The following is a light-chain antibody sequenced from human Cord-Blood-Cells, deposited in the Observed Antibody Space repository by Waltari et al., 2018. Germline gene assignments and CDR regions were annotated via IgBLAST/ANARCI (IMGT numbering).Light chain of an antibody. CDR2: AAS. CDR1: QSISSY. J-gene: IGKJ2*03. Sequence: DIQMTQSPSSLSASVGDRVTITCRASQSISSYLNWSQQKPGKAPKLLIYAASSLQSGVPARFSGSGSGTDFTLTISSLQPEDCATYYCQQSYSTLPMYSFGQGTKLEIK. CDR3: QQSYSTLPMYS. V-gene: IGKV1-39*01.